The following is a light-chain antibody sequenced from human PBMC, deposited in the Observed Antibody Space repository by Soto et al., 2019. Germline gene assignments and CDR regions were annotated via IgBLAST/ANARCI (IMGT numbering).Light chain of an antibody. V-gene: IGKV3-20*01. Sequence: EIVLTQSPGTLSLSPGERAALSCRASQSLSSSCLAWYQQRPGQAPRLLIYDVSTRATGIPDRFSGSGSGIDFTLTISRLEPEDFAVYFCQQCGGAPLTFGGGTKVEIK. J-gene: IGKJ4*01. CDR2: DVS. CDR3: QQCGGAPLT. CDR1: QSLSSSC.